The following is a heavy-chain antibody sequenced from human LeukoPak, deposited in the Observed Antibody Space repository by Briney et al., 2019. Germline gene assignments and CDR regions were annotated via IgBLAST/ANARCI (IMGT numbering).Heavy chain of an antibody. CDR3: AKLDQIVIVLPAIFDY. J-gene: IGHJ4*02. D-gene: IGHD2/OR15-2a*01. Sequence: GGSLRLSCAASGFTFSSYAMSWVRQAPGKGLEWVSGISGSGSSTYYADSVKGRFTISRDNSKNTLYLQMNSLRAEDTAVYYCAKLDQIVIVLPAIFDYWGQGTLVTVSS. V-gene: IGHV3-23*01. CDR2: ISGSGSST. CDR1: GFTFSSYA.